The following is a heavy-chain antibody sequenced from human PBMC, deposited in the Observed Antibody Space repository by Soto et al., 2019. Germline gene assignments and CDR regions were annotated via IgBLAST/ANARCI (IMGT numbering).Heavy chain of an antibody. Sequence: QVQLQESGPGLVKPSETLSLTCTVSGGSISGNYWSWIRQPPEKGLEWIGEIYSRGSTNYNPSLKSRVTISVDTSKNQFSLKLSSVTAADTAMYYCATRYCSDGTCYFDYWGQGTLVTVSS. CDR1: GGSISGNY. CDR3: ATRYCSDGTCYFDY. CDR2: IYSRGST. D-gene: IGHD2-15*01. J-gene: IGHJ4*02. V-gene: IGHV4-4*09.